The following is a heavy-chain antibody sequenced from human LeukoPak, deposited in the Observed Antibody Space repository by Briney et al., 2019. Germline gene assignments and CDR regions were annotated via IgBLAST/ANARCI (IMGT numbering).Heavy chain of an antibody. J-gene: IGHJ4*02. V-gene: IGHV3-33*08. CDR1: GFTFSSYG. Sequence: PGGSLRLSCAASGFTFSSYGMHWVRQAPGKGLEWVAVIWYDGSNKYYADSVKGRFTISRDNSKNTLYLQMNSLRAEDTAVYYCARGPKYSSGWYGFDYWGQGTLVTVSS. CDR3: ARGPKYSSGWYGFDY. D-gene: IGHD6-19*01. CDR2: IWYDGSNK.